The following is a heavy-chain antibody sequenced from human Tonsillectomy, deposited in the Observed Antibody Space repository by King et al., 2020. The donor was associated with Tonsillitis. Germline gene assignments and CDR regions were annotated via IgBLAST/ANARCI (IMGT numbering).Heavy chain of an antibody. CDR2: IMGSGCST. CDR3: AKDIYSGRLFDPFDY. D-gene: IGHD1-26*01. CDR1: GFTFSSYA. Sequence: VQLVESGGGLVQPGGSLRLSCAASGFTFSSYAMSGVRQAPGKGVEWVFSIMGSGCSTDYADSVKGRFTISRGNSKNTLYLQMNSLSAEDTAVYYCAKDIYSGRLFDPFDYWGQGTLVTVSS. V-gene: IGHV3-23*04. J-gene: IGHJ4*02.